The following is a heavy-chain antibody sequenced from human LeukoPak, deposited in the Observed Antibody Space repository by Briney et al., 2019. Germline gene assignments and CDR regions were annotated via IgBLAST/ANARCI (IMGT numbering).Heavy chain of an antibody. V-gene: IGHV4-59*01. D-gene: IGHD3-10*01. CDR1: GGSISSYY. J-gene: IGHJ4*02. CDR3: ARVGISSGDFFDY. Sequence: PSETLSLTCTVSGGSISSYYWSWLRQPPGKGLEWIGYIYYSGRTNYNPTLKSRVTISVDTSKNQFSLKLSSVTAADTAVYYCARVGISSGDFFDYWGQGTLVTVSS. CDR2: IYYSGRT.